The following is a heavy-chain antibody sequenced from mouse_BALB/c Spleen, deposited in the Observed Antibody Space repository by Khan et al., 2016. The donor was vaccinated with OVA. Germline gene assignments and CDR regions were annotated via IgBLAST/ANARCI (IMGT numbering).Heavy chain of an antibody. Sequence: QVQLKESGPGLVAPSQTLSISCTVSGFSISNYGVHWVRQPPGKGLEWLGVIWAGGSTNYNSALMSRLSITKDNSKNQVFLKMNSLQTDDTAIYXCARAFYNGAWFAYWGQGTLVTVSA. CDR3: ARAFYNGAWFAY. D-gene: IGHD1-3*01. V-gene: IGHV2-9*02. CDR2: IWAGGST. J-gene: IGHJ3*01. CDR1: GFSISNYG.